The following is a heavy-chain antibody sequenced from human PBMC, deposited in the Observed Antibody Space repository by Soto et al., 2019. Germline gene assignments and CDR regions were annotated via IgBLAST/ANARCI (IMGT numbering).Heavy chain of an antibody. D-gene: IGHD4-4*01. J-gene: IGHJ6*02. Sequence: GSQRLSCAASGLTCSSYGMHWVRQAPGKGLEWVSYISSSSSTIYYADSVKGRFTISRDNAKNSLYLQMNSLRDEDTAVYYCARRQGMTTVLGYYYGMDVWGQGTTVTVSS. CDR1: GLTCSSYG. CDR2: ISSSSSTI. CDR3: ARRQGMTTVLGYYYGMDV. V-gene: IGHV3-48*02.